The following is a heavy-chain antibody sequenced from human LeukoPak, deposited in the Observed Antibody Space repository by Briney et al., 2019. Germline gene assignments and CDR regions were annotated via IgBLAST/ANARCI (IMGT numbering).Heavy chain of an antibody. V-gene: IGHV4-39*07. J-gene: IGHJ4*02. D-gene: IGHD3-10*01. Sequence: SETLSLTCTVSGGSISSSSYYWGWIRQPPGKGLEWIGGIYYSGSTYYNPSLKSRVTISVDASKNQFSLKLSSVTAADTAVYYCARAPYYYGSGSYGPYDYWGQGTLVTVSS. CDR2: IYYSGST. CDR1: GGSISSSSYY. CDR3: ARAPYYYGSGSYGPYDY.